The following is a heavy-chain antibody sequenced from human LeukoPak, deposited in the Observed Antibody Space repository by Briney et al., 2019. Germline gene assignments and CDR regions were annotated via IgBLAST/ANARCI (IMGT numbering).Heavy chain of an antibody. CDR2: INQDGSKK. V-gene: IGHV3-7*01. CDR3: ARDGYSSGADYFDY. J-gene: IGHJ4*02. CDR1: GFTFSSYA. D-gene: IGHD6-19*01. Sequence: GGSLRLSCAASGFTFSSYAMHWVRQAPGKGLEWVANINQDGSKKYYVDSVKGRFTISRDNAKDSLYLQMNSLRAEDTAVYYCARDGYSSGADYFDYWGQGTLVTVSS.